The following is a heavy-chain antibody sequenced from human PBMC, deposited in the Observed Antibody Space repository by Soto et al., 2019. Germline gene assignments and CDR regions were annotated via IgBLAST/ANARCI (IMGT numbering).Heavy chain of an antibody. CDR3: ARSIVATIQIRYYFDY. V-gene: IGHV1-2*02. CDR2: INPNSGGT. J-gene: IGHJ4*02. Sequence: QVQLVQSGAEVKKPGASVKVSCKASGYTFTGYYMHWVRQAPGQRLEWMGWINPNSGGTNYAQKFQGRVTMTRDTSISTAYMELSRLRSDDTAVYYCARSIVATIQIRYYFDYWGQGTLVTVSS. CDR1: GYTFTGYY. D-gene: IGHD5-12*01.